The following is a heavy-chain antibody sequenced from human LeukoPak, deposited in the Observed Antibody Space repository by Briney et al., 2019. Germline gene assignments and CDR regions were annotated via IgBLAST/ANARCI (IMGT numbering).Heavy chain of an antibody. Sequence: GGSLRLSCAASGFTFSSYEMNRVRQAPGKGPEWVSYISSSGSTIYYADSVKGRFTISRDNAKNSLYLQMNSLRAEDTAVYYCAELGITMIGGVWGKGTTVTISS. J-gene: IGHJ6*04. CDR1: GFTFSSYE. CDR3: AELGITMIGGV. CDR2: ISSSGSTI. V-gene: IGHV3-48*03. D-gene: IGHD3-10*02.